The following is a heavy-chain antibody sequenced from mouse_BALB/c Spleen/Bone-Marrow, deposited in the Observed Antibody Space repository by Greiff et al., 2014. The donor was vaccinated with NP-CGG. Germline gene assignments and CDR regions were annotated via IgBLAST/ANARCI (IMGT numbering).Heavy chain of an antibody. Sequence: QVQLKQSGAELVKPGAPVKLSCKASGYTFTSYWMNWVKQRPGRGLEWIGRIDPSDSETHYNQKFKDKATLTVDKSSSTAYIQLSSLTSEDSAVYYCARSGGNYVSFAYWGQGTLVTVSA. CDR2: IDPSDSET. D-gene: IGHD2-1*01. J-gene: IGHJ3*01. CDR1: GYTFTSYW. CDR3: ARSGGNYVSFAY. V-gene: IGHV1-69*02.